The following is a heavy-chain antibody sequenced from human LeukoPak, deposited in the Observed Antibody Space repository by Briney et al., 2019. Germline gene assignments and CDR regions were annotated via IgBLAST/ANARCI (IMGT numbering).Heavy chain of an antibody. V-gene: IGHV3-48*03. CDR2: ISSSGRTV. CDR3: ARGLGGYNWYIDL. D-gene: IGHD5-18*01. J-gene: IGHJ2*01. Sequence: GGSLRLSCAASGFTFSSYEMNWVRQALGKGLEWVSYISSSGRTVYSADSVKGRFTTSRDNANNSLYLQMNSLRAEDTAIYYCARGLGGYNWYIDLWGRGTLITVSS. CDR1: GFTFSSYE.